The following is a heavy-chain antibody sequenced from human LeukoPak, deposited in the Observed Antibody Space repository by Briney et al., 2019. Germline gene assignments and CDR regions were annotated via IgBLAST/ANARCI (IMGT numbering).Heavy chain of an antibody. J-gene: IGHJ4*02. D-gene: IGHD6-19*01. CDR2: INTSGAST. CDR1: GYTFTSYY. Sequence: GASVKVSCKASGYTFTSYYMHWVRQAPGQGQEWKGIINTSGASTSYATHFQGRVTMPRATSTSPVYMALSSLRSEDTAVYYCATTPLPDTSGWYQRPYDYWGQGTLVTVSS. V-gene: IGHV1-46*01. CDR3: ATTPLPDTSGWYQRPYDY.